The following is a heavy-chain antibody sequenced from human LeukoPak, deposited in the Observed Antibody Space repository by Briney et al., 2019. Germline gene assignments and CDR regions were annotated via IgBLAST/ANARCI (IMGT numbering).Heavy chain of an antibody. D-gene: IGHD5-12*01. CDR3: ASRSKKSGYDPHLDY. V-gene: IGHV3-30*03. CDR2: ISYDGSNK. CDR1: GFTFSSYG. Sequence: GGSRRLSCAASGFTFSSYGMHWVRQAPGKGLEWVAVISYDGSNKYYADSAKGRFTISRDNSKNTLYLQMNSLRAEDTAVYYCASRSKKSGYDPHLDYWGQGTLVTVSS. J-gene: IGHJ4*02.